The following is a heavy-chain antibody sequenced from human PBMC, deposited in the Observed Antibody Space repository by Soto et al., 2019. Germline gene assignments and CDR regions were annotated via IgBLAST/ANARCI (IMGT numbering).Heavy chain of an antibody. J-gene: IGHJ6*02. CDR1: GYTFTSYG. V-gene: IGHV1-18*04. CDR3: ASKRRRAVDGSYYYYGMDV. D-gene: IGHD6-19*01. CDR2: ISAYNGNT. Sequence: ASVKVSCKASGYTFTSYGISWVRQAPGQGLEWMGWISAYNGNTNYAQKLQGRVTMTTDTSTSTAYMELRSLRSDDTAVYYCASKRRRAVDGSYYYYGMDVWGQGTTVTVSS.